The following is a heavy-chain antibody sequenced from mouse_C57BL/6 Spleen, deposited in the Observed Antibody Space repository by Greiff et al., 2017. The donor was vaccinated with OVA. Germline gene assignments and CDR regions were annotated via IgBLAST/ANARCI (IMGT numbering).Heavy chain of an antibody. CDR3: ARYRHDYAWFAY. D-gene: IGHD2-4*01. CDR2: IYPGSGST. CDR1: GYTFTSYW. V-gene: IGHV1-55*01. Sequence: VQLQQPGAELVKPGASVKMSCKASGYTFTSYWITWVKQRPGQGLEWIGDIYPGSGSTNYNEKFKSKATLTVDTSSSTAYMQLSSLTSEDSAVYYCARYRHDYAWFAYWGQGTLVTVSA. J-gene: IGHJ3*01.